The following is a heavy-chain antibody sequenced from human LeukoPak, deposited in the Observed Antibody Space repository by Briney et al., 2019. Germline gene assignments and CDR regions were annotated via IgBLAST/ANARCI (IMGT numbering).Heavy chain of an antibody. CDR3: ARDERSSSLYYFDY. CDR1: GFTFSRYA. Sequence: GRALRLSCAASGFTFSRYAIHWVRQAPGKGLEWVTVISFDGSDKYYADSVKGRFTISRDNAKNSLYLQMNSLRAEDTAVYYCARDERSSSLYYFDYWGQGTLVTVSS. D-gene: IGHD6-13*01. J-gene: IGHJ4*02. CDR2: ISFDGSDK. V-gene: IGHV3-30*04.